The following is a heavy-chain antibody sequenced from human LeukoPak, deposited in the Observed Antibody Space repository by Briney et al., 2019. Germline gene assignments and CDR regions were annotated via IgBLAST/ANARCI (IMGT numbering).Heavy chain of an antibody. J-gene: IGHJ3*02. CDR3: ARAVGLFDI. CDR2: IWYDGSIK. Sequence: GRSLRLSCAAFGFTFSTYGMHWVRQAPGKGLEWVAVIWYDGSIKYYADSVKGRFTISRDNSKNTLYLQMNSLRAEDTAVYYCARAVGLFDIWGQGTIVIVSS. D-gene: IGHD3-16*01. V-gene: IGHV3-33*01. CDR1: GFTFSTYG.